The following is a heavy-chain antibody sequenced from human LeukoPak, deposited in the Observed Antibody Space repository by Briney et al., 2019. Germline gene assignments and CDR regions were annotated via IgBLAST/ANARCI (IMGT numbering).Heavy chain of an antibody. V-gene: IGHV4-59*01. J-gene: IGHJ4*02. CDR2: IYYSGST. CDR1: GGSISSYY. D-gene: IGHD3-3*01. Sequence: SETLSLTCTVSGGSISSYYWSWIRQPPGKGLEWIGYIYYSGSTNYNPSLKSRVTISVDTSKNQFSLKLSSVTAADTAVYYCARVLPAYDFRYYFDYWGRGTLVTVSS. CDR3: ARVLPAYDFRYYFDY.